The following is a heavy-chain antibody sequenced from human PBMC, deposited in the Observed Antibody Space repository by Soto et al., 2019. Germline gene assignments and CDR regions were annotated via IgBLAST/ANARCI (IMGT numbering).Heavy chain of an antibody. CDR1: GFTFSSYA. D-gene: IGHD4-17*01. CDR3: ARASFYGDSPQYFQH. CDR2: ISYDGSNK. Sequence: PGGSLRLSCAASGFTFSSYAMHWVRQAPGKGLEWVAVISYDGSNKYYADSVKGRFTISRDNSKNTLYLQMNSLRAEDTAVYYCARASFYGDSPQYFQHWGQGTLVTVSS. V-gene: IGHV3-30-3*01. J-gene: IGHJ1*01.